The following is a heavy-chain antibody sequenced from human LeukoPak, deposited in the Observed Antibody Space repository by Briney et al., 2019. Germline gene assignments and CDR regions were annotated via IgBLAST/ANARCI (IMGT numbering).Heavy chain of an antibody. Sequence: SETLSLTCTVSGGSISSYYWSWIRQPPGKGLEWIGYIYSSGSANYSPSLKSRVTISVDTPKNQVYLKLSSVTAADTAVYYCARPLSVTGAFDIWGQGTMVTVSS. CDR1: GGSISSYY. D-gene: IGHD4-17*01. CDR2: IYSSGSA. J-gene: IGHJ3*02. CDR3: ARPLSVTGAFDI. V-gene: IGHV4-59*08.